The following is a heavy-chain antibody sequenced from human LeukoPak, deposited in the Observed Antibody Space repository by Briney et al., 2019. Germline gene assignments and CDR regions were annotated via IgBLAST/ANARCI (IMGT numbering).Heavy chain of an antibody. D-gene: IGHD3-16*01. CDR2: ISGSAGST. V-gene: IGHV3-23*01. Sequence: EPGGSLRLSCAASGFTFSSYAMSWVRQAPGKGLEWVSAISGSAGSTYYADSVKGRFTISRDNSNNTLYLQMNSRRAEDTAVYYCAKQGGDQRGDWFDPWGQGTLVTVSS. CDR3: AKQGGDQRGDWFDP. J-gene: IGHJ5*02. CDR1: GFTFSSYA.